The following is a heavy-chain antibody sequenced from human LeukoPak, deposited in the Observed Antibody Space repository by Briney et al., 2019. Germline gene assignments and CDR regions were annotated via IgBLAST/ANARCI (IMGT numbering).Heavy chain of an antibody. J-gene: IGHJ5*02. V-gene: IGHV4-30-2*01. CDR3: ARESLDYSNYDWFDP. CDR2: IYHSGST. D-gene: IGHD4-11*01. Sequence: SQTLSLTCTVSGGSISSGGYYWSWIRQPPGKGLEWIGYIYHSGSTYYNPSLKSRVTISVDRSKNQFSLKLSSVTAADTAVYYCARESLDYSNYDWFDPWGQGTLVTVSS. CDR1: GGSISSGGYY.